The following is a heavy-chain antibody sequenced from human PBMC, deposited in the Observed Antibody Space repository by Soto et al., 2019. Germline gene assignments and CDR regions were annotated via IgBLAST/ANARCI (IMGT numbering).Heavy chain of an antibody. Sequence: ASVKVSCKASGYTFTSYGISWVRQAPGQGLEWMGWISAYNGNTNYAQKLQGRVTMTTDTSTSTAYMELRSLRSDDTAVYYCARDSRDDFWSGLSPTPIDYWGQGTLVTVSS. J-gene: IGHJ4*02. V-gene: IGHV1-18*01. CDR2: ISAYNGNT. CDR3: ARDSRDDFWSGLSPTPIDY. D-gene: IGHD3-3*01. CDR1: GYTFTSYG.